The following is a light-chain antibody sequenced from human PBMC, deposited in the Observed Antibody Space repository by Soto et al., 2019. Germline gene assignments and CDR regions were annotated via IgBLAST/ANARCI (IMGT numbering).Light chain of an antibody. CDR3: QSYDSSLSAVV. CDR2: TNT. V-gene: IGLV1-40*01. CDR1: SSNIGAGYD. Sequence: QSVLTQPPSVSGAPGQRVTISCSGSSSNIGAGYDVEWYQQLPGTAPKVLIYTNTYRPPGVPDRFSGSKSGTSASLAITGLQAEDEAYYYCQSYDSSLSAVVFGGGTKLTVL. J-gene: IGLJ2*01.